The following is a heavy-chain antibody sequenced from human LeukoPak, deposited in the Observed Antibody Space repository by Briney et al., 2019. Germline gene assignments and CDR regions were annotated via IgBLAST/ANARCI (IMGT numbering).Heavy chain of an antibody. V-gene: IGHV3-30*02. CDR3: AKGGSWLRFEAFDI. CDR1: GFTFSSYG. Sequence: GGSLRLSCAASGFTFSSYGMHWVRQAPGKGLEWAAFIRYDGSNKYYADSVKGRFTISRDNSKNTLYLQMNSLRAEDTAVYYCAKGGSWLRFEAFDIWGQGTMVTVSS. D-gene: IGHD5-12*01. CDR2: IRYDGSNK. J-gene: IGHJ3*02.